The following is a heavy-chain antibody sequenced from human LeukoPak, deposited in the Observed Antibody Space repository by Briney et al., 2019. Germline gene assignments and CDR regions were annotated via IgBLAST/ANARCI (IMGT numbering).Heavy chain of an antibody. CDR2: IDIGDGTT. CDR3: ARGAGAVAATTFFDY. J-gene: IGHJ4*02. V-gene: IGHV3-48*01. CDR1: GFTLSTYR. Sequence: GGSLRLSCAASGFTLSTYRMNWVRQAPGKGLEWASYIDIGDGTTRYADSVEGRFTISRDNAKNSLYLQMSSLRAEDTAVYYCARGAGAVAATTFFDYWGQGTLVTVSS. D-gene: IGHD6-19*01.